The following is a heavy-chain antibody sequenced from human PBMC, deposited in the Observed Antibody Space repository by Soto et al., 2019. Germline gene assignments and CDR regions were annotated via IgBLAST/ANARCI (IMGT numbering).Heavy chain of an antibody. J-gene: IGHJ6*02. CDR1: GYTFTSYG. CDR2: ISAYNGNT. Sequence: GASVKVSCKASGYTFTSYGIGWVRQAPGQGLEWMGWISAYNGNTNYAQKLQGRVTMTTDTSTSTAYMELRSLRSDDTAVYYCARDLSITVFGADPYYYYYGMDVWGQGTTVTVSS. CDR3: ARDLSITVFGADPYYYYYGMDV. D-gene: IGHD3-3*01. V-gene: IGHV1-18*04.